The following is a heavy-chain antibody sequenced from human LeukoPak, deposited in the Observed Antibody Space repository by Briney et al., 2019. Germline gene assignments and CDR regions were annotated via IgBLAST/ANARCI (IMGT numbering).Heavy chain of an antibody. CDR3: AREMTVVTPTWFDP. V-gene: IGHV3-23*01. D-gene: IGHD4-23*01. J-gene: IGHJ5*02. CDR2: ISGSGGST. Sequence: TGGSLRLSCAASGFTFSSYGMSWVRQAPGKGLEWVSAISGSGGSTYYADSVKGRFTISRDNAKNSLYLQMNSLRAEDTAVYYCAREMTVVTPTWFDPWGQGTLVTVSS. CDR1: GFTFSSYG.